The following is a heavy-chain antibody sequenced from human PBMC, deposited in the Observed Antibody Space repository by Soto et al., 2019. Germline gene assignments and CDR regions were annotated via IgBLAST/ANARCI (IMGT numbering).Heavy chain of an antibody. J-gene: IGHJ4*02. D-gene: IGHD6-19*01. CDR3: ARDQQWLVRFYFDF. CDR1: GFTFSSYG. CDR2: IWYDGSNK. Sequence: GGSLRLSCAASGFTFSSYGMHWVRQAPGKGLEWVAVIWYDGSNKYYADSVKGRFTISRDNSKNALYLQMNSLRAEDTAVYYCARDQQWLVRFYFDFWGQGTLVTVSS. V-gene: IGHV3-33*01.